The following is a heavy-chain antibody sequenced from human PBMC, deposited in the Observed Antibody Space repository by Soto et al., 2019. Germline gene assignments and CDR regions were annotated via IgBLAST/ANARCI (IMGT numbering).Heavy chain of an antibody. CDR2: IYYSGST. Sequence: QLQLQESGPGLVKPSETLSLTCTVSGGSISSSSYDWGWIRQPPGMGLEWIGSIYYSGSTYYNPSLKSRVTISVDTSKNQFSLKLSSVTAADTAVYYCATQSTHPIDYWGQGTLVTVSS. V-gene: IGHV4-39*01. CDR3: ATQSTHPIDY. CDR1: GGSISSSSYD. J-gene: IGHJ4*02.